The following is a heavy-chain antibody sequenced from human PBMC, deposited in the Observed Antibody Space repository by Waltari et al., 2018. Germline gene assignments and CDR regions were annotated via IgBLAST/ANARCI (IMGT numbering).Heavy chain of an antibody. CDR1: GFSTDYW. CDR2: MKTDGTSI. Sequence: EVQLVESGGGLVQPGGSLRLSCAASGFSTDYWLDWVRQAPGKGLVWVSRMKTDGTSITYADSVKGRFTISRDSAKNTYYLQMNGLRAEDTTVYYCTTNPGYWGQGTLVTVSS. CDR3: TTNPGY. J-gene: IGHJ4*02. V-gene: IGHV3-74*03.